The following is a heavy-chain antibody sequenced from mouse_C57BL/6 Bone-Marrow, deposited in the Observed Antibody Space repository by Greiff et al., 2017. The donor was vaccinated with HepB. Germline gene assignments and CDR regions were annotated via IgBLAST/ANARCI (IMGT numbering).Heavy chain of an antibody. V-gene: IGHV14-4*01. D-gene: IGHD2-4*01. CDR1: GFNIKDDY. CDR2: IDPENGDT. Sequence: VQLQQSGAELVRPGASVKLSCTASGFNIKDDYMHWVKQRPEQGLEWIGWIDPENGDTEYASKVQGKATITADTSSKAAYLQLSSLTSEATAVYFCTTYDYVGAYWGQGTLVTVSA. J-gene: IGHJ3*01. CDR3: TTYDYVGAY.